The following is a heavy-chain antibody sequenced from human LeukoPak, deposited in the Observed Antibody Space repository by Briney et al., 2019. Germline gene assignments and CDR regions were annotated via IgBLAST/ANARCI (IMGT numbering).Heavy chain of an antibody. Sequence: SETLSLTCTVSGGSISSGDYYWSWIRQPPGKGLEWIGNILYSGSTYYNPSLKSRVTLSVDTSKNQFSLKLSSVTAADTAVYYCASLYASSVYFDYWGQGTLVTVSS. CDR3: ASLYASSVYFDY. D-gene: IGHD2-8*01. V-gene: IGHV4-39*01. CDR1: GGSISSGDYY. CDR2: ILYSGST. J-gene: IGHJ4*02.